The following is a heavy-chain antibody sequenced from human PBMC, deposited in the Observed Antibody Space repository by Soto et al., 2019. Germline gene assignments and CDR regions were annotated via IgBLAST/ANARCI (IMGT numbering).Heavy chain of an antibody. CDR3: ATGLAVAGPVY. J-gene: IGHJ4*02. CDR1: GGSISSSSYY. CDR2: IYYSGST. V-gene: IGHV4-39*01. D-gene: IGHD6-19*01. Sequence: QLQLQESGPGLVKPSETLSLTCTVSGGSISSSSYYWGWIRQPPGKGLEWIGSIYYSGSTYYNPSLKSRVTISVDPPHNQFSRYPSSLTAADPAVYYCATGLAVAGPVYWGQGTLVTVSS.